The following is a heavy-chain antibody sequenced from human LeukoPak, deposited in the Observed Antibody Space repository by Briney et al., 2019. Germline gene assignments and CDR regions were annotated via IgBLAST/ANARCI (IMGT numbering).Heavy chain of an antibody. D-gene: IGHD3-10*01. Sequence: SETLSLTCTVSGGPISSGDYYWSWIRQPPGKGLEWIGYIYYSRSTYYNPSLKSHVTISVDTSKNQFSLKLSSVTAPDTAVHYCGRRAMVRGAIDYWGQGTLVTVSS. J-gene: IGHJ4*02. CDR2: IYYSRST. CDR1: GGPISSGDYY. CDR3: GRRAMVRGAIDY. V-gene: IGHV4-30-4*08.